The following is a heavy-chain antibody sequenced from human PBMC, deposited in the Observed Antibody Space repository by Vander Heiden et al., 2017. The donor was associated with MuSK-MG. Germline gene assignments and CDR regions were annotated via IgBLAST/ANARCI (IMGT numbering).Heavy chain of an antibody. V-gene: IGHV1-2*02. J-gene: IGHJ4*02. CDR3: AKGENYYGSGTYYNEWDG. CDR2: INPNNGYT. D-gene: IGHD3-10*01. Sequence: QVLLVQSGSEVKKPGASVKVSCKASGYSFSGYYIHWVRQAPGQGLEWMGWINPNNGYTDYAQKFEGRVTMTRDTSISTAYMELSGLRSDDTAVDYCAKGENYYGSGTYYNEWDGWGQGTQVTISS. CDR1: GYSFSGYY.